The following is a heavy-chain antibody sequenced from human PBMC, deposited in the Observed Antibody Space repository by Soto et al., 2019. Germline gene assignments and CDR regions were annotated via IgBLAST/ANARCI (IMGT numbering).Heavy chain of an antibody. CDR2: IRSSGTTM. V-gene: IGHV3-11*01. CDR1: GFRFSDHY. CDR3: ACDPYHYGSAF. J-gene: IGHJ4*02. D-gene: IGHD3-10*01. Sequence: QVQLVESGGGLVEPGGSLRLSCAASGFRFSDHYMTWIRQAPGKGLEWVSKIRSSGTTMYYADSVKGRFTVSRDNVKNSLYLQMNSLRAEDTAVYYCACDPYHYGSAFWGQGTLVTVSS.